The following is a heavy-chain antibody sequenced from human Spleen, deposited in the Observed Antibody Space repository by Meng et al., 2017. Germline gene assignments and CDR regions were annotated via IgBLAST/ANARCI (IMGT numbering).Heavy chain of an antibody. CDR2: IYHSGST. CDR1: GASISSDNW. J-gene: IGHJ4*02. Sequence: VPREEPGPGLVKPSGTLSLTCAVSGASISSDNWWSWVRQLPGKGLEWIGEIYHSGSTNYNPSLKSRITISVDKPKNQFSLTLSSVTAADTAVYYCTKNDFYCLGYWGQGTLVTVSS. V-gene: IGHV4-4*02. CDR3: TKNDFYCLGY. D-gene: IGHD2-21*01.